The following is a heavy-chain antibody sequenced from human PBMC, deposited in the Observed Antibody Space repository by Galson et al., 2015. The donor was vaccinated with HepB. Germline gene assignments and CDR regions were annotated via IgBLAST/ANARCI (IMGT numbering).Heavy chain of an antibody. CDR2: IYYSGST. CDR3: ARARTDYYDISGYYYVAAFDI. Sequence: TLSLTCAVSGGSISSGGYSWSWIRQPPGKGLEWIGYIYYSGSTYYNPSLKSRVTISVDTSKNQFSLRLSSVTAADTAVYYCARARTDYYDISGYYYVAAFDIWGQGTIVTVSS. V-gene: IGHV4-30-4*07. CDR1: GGSISSGGYS. J-gene: IGHJ3*02. D-gene: IGHD3-22*01.